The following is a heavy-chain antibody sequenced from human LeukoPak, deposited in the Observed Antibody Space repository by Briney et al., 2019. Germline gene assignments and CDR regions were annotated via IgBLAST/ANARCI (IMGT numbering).Heavy chain of an antibody. Sequence: ASVKVSCKASGYSFTGYYIHWVRQAPGQGLECLGWINPKSGGTGSAQKFQGRVTMTRDTSINTAFMELTTLKSDDTAVYYCARAYDMYYYQMDVWGKRTTVTVSS. CDR1: GYSFTGYY. V-gene: IGHV1-2*02. J-gene: IGHJ6*03. CDR2: INPKSGGT. CDR3: ARAYDMYYYQMDV. D-gene: IGHD3-22*01.